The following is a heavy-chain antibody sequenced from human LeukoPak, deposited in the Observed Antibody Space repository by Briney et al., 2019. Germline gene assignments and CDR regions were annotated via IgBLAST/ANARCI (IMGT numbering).Heavy chain of an antibody. Sequence: GGSLRLSCAASGFTFSSNGMNWVRQAPGKGLEWVSYISATGGTIYYADSVKGRFTISRDNARNSQFLQMNSLRAEDTAVYYCASGGGWVFFNWGQGTLVTVSS. J-gene: IGHJ4*02. CDR3: ASGGGWVFFN. V-gene: IGHV3-48*03. CDR2: ISATGGTI. D-gene: IGHD6-19*01. CDR1: GFTFSSNG.